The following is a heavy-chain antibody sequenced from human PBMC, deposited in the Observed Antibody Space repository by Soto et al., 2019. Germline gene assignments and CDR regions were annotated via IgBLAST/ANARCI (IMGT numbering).Heavy chain of an antibody. D-gene: IGHD4-17*01. J-gene: IGHJ4*02. CDR2: INSGGTSI. CDR1: GFTVTNYE. CDR3: ARENYGDAFDF. V-gene: IGHV3-48*03. Sequence: GGSLRLSCAASGFTVTNYEMSWVRQAPGKGLGWVSYINSGGTSIKYADSVKGRFTISRDSARNSLYLQMNSLRDEDTAVYYCARENYGDAFDFWGQGTLVTVSS.